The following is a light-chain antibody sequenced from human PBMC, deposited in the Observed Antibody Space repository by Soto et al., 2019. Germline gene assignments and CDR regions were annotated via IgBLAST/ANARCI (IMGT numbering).Light chain of an antibody. CDR1: SSNIGNNY. CDR2: ENN. J-gene: IGLJ1*01. CDR3: GTWDSSLSAAYV. Sequence: QSVLTQPPSVSAAPGQKVTISCSGSSSNIGNNYVSWYQQLPGTAPKLLIYENNKRPSGIPDRFSGSKSGTSATLGITGLQTGDEADYYCGTWDSSLSAAYVLGTGTKLTVL. V-gene: IGLV1-51*02.